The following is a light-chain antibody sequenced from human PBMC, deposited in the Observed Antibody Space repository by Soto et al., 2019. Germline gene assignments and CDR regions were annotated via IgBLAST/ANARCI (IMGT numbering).Light chain of an antibody. CDR2: EVS. V-gene: IGLV2-14*01. J-gene: IGLJ2*01. CDR3: CSYAGSTTRVQ. CDR1: SSDVDTYKY. Sequence: QSVLTQPASVSGSPGQPITISCTGTSSDVDTYKYVSWYQQHPGKAPKLMIYEVSYRPSGVSDRFSGSKSGNTASLTISGLQAEDEADYYCCSYAGSTTRVQFGGGTKVTVL.